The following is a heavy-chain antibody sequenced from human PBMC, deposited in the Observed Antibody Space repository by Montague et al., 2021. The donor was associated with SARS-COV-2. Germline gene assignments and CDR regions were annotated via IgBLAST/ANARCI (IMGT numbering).Heavy chain of an antibody. Sequence: SLRLSCASSGFTVSSDYITWVRQAPGKGLEWVSIIYTGGHTYYAGSVKGRFTISRGNSKDTVNLQMNSLGAGDTAVYYCARVRLTGTSDGFDIWGQGTMVTVSS. V-gene: IGHV3-53*01. CDR2: IYTGGHT. J-gene: IGHJ3*02. CDR3: ARVRLTGTSDGFDI. D-gene: IGHD1-7*01. CDR1: GFTVSSDY.